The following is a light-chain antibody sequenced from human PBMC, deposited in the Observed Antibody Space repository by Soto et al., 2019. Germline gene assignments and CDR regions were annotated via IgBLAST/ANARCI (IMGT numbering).Light chain of an antibody. CDR1: QSVSSY. V-gene: IGKV3-11*01. Sequence: EIVLTQSPATLSLSPGERATLSCRASQSVSSYLAWYQQKPGQAPRLLIYDASNRATGIPARFSGSGSGTDFTLAISSLEPEDFAVYYCQQRSNWPQFTLGPGIKGDIK. CDR3: QQRSNWPQFT. CDR2: DAS. J-gene: IGKJ3*01.